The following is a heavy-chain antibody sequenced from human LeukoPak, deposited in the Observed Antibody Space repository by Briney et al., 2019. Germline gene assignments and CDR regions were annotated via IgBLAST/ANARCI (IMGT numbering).Heavy chain of an antibody. Sequence: GGSLRLSCAASGFTFSSYAMSWVHQAPGKGLEWVSAISGSGTSAYYADSVKGRFTISRDNSKNTLYLQMNSLRAEDTAVYYCAKGPMVRIDFWGQGTLVTVSS. CDR2: ISGSGTSA. V-gene: IGHV3-23*01. CDR1: GFTFSSYA. J-gene: IGHJ4*02. D-gene: IGHD3-10*01. CDR3: AKGPMVRIDF.